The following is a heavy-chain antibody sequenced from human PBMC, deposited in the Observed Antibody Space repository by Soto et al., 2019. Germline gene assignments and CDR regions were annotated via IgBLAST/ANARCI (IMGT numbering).Heavy chain of an antibody. J-gene: IGHJ5*02. CDR1: GFTFDDYA. CDR3: AKELLGYCSGGSCPLDP. V-gene: IGHV3-9*01. D-gene: IGHD2-15*01. CDR2: ISWNSGSI. Sequence: EVQLVESGGGLVQPGRSLRLSCAASGFTFDDYAMHWVRQAPGKGLEWVSGISWNSGSIGYADSVKGRFTISRDNAKNSLYLQMNSLSAEDTALYYCAKELLGYCSGGSCPLDPWGQGTLVTVSS.